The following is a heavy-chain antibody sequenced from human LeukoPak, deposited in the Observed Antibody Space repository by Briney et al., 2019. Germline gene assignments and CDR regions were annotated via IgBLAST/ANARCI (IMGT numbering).Heavy chain of an antibody. J-gene: IGHJ4*02. CDR3: AGGPTYYYDSSGYYEG. Sequence: ASVKVSCKASGYTFTSYDINWVRQATGQGLEWMGWMNPNSGNTGYAQKFQGRVTMTRNTSISTAYMELSSPRSEDTAVYYCAGGPTYYYDSSGYYEGWGQGTLVTVSS. D-gene: IGHD3-22*01. CDR1: GYTFTSYD. CDR2: MNPNSGNT. V-gene: IGHV1-8*01.